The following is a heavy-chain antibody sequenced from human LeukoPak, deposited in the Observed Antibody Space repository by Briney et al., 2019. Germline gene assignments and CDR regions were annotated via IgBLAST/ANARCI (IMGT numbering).Heavy chain of an antibody. J-gene: IGHJ4*02. V-gene: IGHV4-39*01. Sequence: SETLSLTCTVSGGSISSGDYYWSWIRQPPGKGLEWIGSVYYSGSTYYNPSLKGRVTMSVDTSKNQFSLELNSVTAADTAVYYCARRRAGSSLCDFWGQGTLVTVSS. D-gene: IGHD6-6*01. CDR3: ARRRAGSSLCDF. CDR2: VYYSGST. CDR1: GGSISSGDYY.